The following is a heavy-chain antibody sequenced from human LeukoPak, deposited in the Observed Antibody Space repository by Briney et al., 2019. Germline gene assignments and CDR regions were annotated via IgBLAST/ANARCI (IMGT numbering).Heavy chain of an antibody. J-gene: IGHJ4*02. V-gene: IGHV1-8*02. CDR3: ARTLRYSGSYPPGY. D-gene: IGHD1-26*01. CDR2: MNPNSGNT. CDR1: GYTFTSYD. Sequence: ASVKVSCKAPGYTFTSYDMNWVRQAPGQGLEWMGWMNPNSGNTGYAQKFQGRVTMTRNTSISTAYMELSSLRSEDTAVYYCARTLRYSGSYPPGYWGQGTLVTVSS.